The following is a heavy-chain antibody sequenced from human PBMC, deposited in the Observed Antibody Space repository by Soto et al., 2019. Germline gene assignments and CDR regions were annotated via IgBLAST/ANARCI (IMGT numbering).Heavy chain of an antibody. J-gene: IGHJ6*03. CDR2: IYYSGST. CDR1: GGSISSYY. D-gene: IGHD3-3*01. CDR3: ARHSTGDYDFWGGYPPIYYMDV. Sequence: SETLSLTCTVSGGSISSYYWSWIRQPPGKGLEWIGYIYYSGSTNYNPSLKSRVTISVDTSKNQFSLKLSSVTAADTAVYYCARHSTGDYDFWGGYPPIYYMDVWGKGTTVTVSS. V-gene: IGHV4-59*08.